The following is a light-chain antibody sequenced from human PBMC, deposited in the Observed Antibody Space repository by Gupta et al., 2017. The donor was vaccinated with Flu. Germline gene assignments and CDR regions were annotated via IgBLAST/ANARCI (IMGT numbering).Light chain of an antibody. CDR3: SSYTSSSTLV. CDR2: EVS. J-gene: IGLJ2*01. Sequence: SITISSTGTSSDVGGYNYVSWYQQHPGKAPKLMIYEVSNRPSGVSSRFSGSKSGNTASLTISGLQAEDEADYYCSSYTSSSTLVFGGGTKLTVL. V-gene: IGLV2-14*01. CDR1: SSDVGGYNY.